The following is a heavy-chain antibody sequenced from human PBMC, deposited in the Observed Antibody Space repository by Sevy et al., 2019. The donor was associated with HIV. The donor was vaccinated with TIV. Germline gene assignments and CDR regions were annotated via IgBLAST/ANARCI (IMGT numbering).Heavy chain of an antibody. D-gene: IGHD3-10*01. J-gene: IGHJ5*02. CDR2: ISYDGSNK. V-gene: IGHV3-30*04. Sequence: GGSLRLSCAASGFTFSSYAMHWVRQAPGKGLEWVAVISYDGSNKYYADSVKGRFTISRDNSKNTLYLQMNSLRAEDTAVYYCARDRPVFHYYGSGSPLHWGFDPWGQGTLVTVSS. CDR1: GFTFSSYA. CDR3: ARDRPVFHYYGSGSPLHWGFDP.